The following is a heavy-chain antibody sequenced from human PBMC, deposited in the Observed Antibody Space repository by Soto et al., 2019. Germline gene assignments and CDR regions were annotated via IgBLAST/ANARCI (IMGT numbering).Heavy chain of an antibody. J-gene: IGHJ5*02. Sequence: GGPLRLSCAASGFTFSSYEMNWVRQAPGKGLEWVSYISSSGSTIYYADSVKGRFTISRDNAKNSLYLQMNSLRAEDTAVYYCASLLLVDGYHAPPSWGQGXLVPVYS. V-gene: IGHV3-48*03. CDR2: ISSSGSTI. D-gene: IGHD5-12*01. CDR3: ASLLLVDGYHAPPS. CDR1: GFTFSSYE.